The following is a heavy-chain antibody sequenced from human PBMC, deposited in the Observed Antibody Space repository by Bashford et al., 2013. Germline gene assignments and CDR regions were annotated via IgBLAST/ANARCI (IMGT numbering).Heavy chain of an antibody. CDR3: ARGDNTGSTYYFDY. Sequence: SETLSLTCDVSVGSISHYYWSWLRQAAGNRLEWIGRMHVTGITNFNPAFKGRVTMSVDASRNQFSLKLQSVTAADTAVYYCARGDNTGSTYYFDYWGRGIQVTVSS. J-gene: IGHJ4*02. D-gene: IGHD1-14*01. CDR1: VGSISHYY. V-gene: IGHV4-4*07. CDR2: MHVTGIT.